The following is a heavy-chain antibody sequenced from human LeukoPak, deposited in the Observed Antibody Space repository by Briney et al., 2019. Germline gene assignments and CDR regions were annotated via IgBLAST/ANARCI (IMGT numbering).Heavy chain of an antibody. J-gene: IGHJ5*02. D-gene: IGHD4-17*01. CDR2: INPSGDST. V-gene: IGHV1-46*01. Sequence: GAPVKVSCKASGYSFSSYYMHWVRQAPGQGLEWMGIINPSGDSTTYAQKFQGGVTMTRDTSTRTVYMELSSLRSDDTAVYYCARENDYGNNWFDPWGQGTLVTVSS. CDR3: ARENDYGNNWFDP. CDR1: GYSFSSYY.